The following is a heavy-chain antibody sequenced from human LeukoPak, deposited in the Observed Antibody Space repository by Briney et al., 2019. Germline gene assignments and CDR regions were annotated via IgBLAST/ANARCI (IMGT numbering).Heavy chain of an antibody. CDR1: GYTFTGYY. J-gene: IGHJ2*01. CDR2: INPNSGGT. Sequence: ASVKVSCKASGYTFTGYYMHWVRQAPGQGLEWMGWINPNSGGTNYAQKFQGRVTMTRDTSISTAYMELSRLRSDDTAVYYCARDLWDGLGYCSSTSCYEGWYFDLWGRGTLVTVSS. V-gene: IGHV1-2*02. D-gene: IGHD2-2*01. CDR3: ARDLWDGLGYCSSTSCYEGWYFDL.